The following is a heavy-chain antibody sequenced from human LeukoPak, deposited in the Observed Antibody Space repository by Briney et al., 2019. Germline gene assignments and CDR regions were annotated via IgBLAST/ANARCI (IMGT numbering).Heavy chain of an antibody. D-gene: IGHD3-10*01. V-gene: IGHV3-30*18. Sequence: PGGSLRLSCAASGFTFSYYGMHWVRQAPGKGLEWVAFISYDGSNKNYADSVKGRFTISRDNSKNTLYLLMNSLRAEDTAVFYCAKNYGSGAYSPDFWGQGTLVTVSS. CDR3: AKNYGSGAYSPDF. CDR1: GFTFSYYG. CDR2: ISYDGSNK. J-gene: IGHJ4*02.